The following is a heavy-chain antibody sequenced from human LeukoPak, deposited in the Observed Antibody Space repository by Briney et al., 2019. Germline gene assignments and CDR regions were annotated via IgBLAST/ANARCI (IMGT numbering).Heavy chain of an antibody. Sequence: GGSLRLSCAASGFTFSNSALSWVRQAPGRGLEWVSDISGSGGSTYYADSVKGRFTISRDNSKNTLYLQMNSLRAEDTAVYYCAKDYYGDYVPTYYYYMDVWGKGTTVTISS. CDR1: GFTFSNSA. D-gene: IGHD4-17*01. CDR2: ISGSGGST. CDR3: AKDYYGDYVPTYYYYMDV. J-gene: IGHJ6*03. V-gene: IGHV3-23*01.